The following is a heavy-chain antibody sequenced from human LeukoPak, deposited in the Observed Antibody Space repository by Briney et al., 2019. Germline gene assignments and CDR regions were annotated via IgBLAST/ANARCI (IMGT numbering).Heavy chain of an antibody. CDR1: GFTFSTFA. V-gene: IGHV3-23*01. CDR3: ATYRQVLLPFES. J-gene: IGHJ4*02. CDR2: IFPSGGEV. D-gene: IGHD2-8*02. Sequence: GGSLRLSCEASGFTFSTFAMIWVRQPPGKGLEWVSSIFPSGGEVHYADSVRGRFTISRDNSKSTLSLQMNSLRAEDTAIYYCATYRQVLLPFESWGQGTLVTVSS.